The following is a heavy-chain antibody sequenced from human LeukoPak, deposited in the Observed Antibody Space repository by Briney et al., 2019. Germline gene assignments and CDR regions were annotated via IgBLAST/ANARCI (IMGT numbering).Heavy chain of an antibody. J-gene: IGHJ4*02. CDR2: ISGSGGST. V-gene: IGHV3-23*01. D-gene: IGHD6-6*01. Sequence: GGSLRLSCAASGFTFSSYAMSWVRQAPGQGLESVSAISGSGGSTYYAESVTGRFTIPRDNSKNTLYLQMNSLKAEDTAVYFCAKGHSSSSGVYWGQGALVTVSS. CDR1: GFTFSSYA. CDR3: AKGHSSSSGVY.